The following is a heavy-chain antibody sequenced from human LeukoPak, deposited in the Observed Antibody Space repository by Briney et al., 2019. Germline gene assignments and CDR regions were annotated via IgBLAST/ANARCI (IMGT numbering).Heavy chain of an antibody. J-gene: IGHJ6*02. CDR1: GFTFSSYG. CDR3: AKDKEAATLYYYYGMDV. V-gene: IGHV3-30*18. CDR2: ISYDGSNK. D-gene: IGHD2-15*01. Sequence: GGSLRLSCAASGFTFSSYGMHWVRQAPGKGLEWVAVISYDGSNKYYADSVKGRFTISRDNSKNTLYLQMNSLRAEDTAVYYCAKDKEAATLYYYYGMDVWGQGTTVTVSS.